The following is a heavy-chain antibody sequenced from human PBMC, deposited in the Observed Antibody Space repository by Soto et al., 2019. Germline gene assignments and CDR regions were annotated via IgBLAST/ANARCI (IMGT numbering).Heavy chain of an antibody. V-gene: IGHV3-23*01. CDR1: GFTFSSYA. D-gene: IGHD2-2*03. J-gene: IGHJ4*02. CDR3: AKDLDGYCSSTNCYIFDD. CDR2: ISGSGGST. Sequence: LRLSCAASGFTFSSYAMSWVRQAPGNGLEWVSAISGSGGSTYYADSVKGRLSISRDNSKNTLSLQMNTLRAEDTAVYYCAKDLDGYCSSTNCYIFDDWGQGTLVTVSS.